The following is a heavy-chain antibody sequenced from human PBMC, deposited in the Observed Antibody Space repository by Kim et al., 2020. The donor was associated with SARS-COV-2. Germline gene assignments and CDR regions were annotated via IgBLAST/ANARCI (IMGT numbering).Heavy chain of an antibody. CDR3: ARDGYIAAAGTMDY. J-gene: IGHJ4*02. D-gene: IGHD6-13*01. CDR2: ISAYNGNT. V-gene: IGHV1-18*01. Sequence: ASVKVSCKASGYTFTSYGISWVRQAPGQGLEWMGWISAYNGNTNYAQKLQGRVTMTTDTSTSTAYMEVRSLRSDDTAVYYCARDGYIAAAGTMDYWGQGTLVTVSS. CDR1: GYTFTSYG.